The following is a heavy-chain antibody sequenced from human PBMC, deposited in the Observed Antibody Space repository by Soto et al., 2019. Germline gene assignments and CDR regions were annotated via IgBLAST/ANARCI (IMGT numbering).Heavy chain of an antibody. CDR3: VRDRGYSGFFY. V-gene: IGHV3-11*06. D-gene: IGHD5-12*01. CDR1: GFTFSDYY. J-gene: IGHJ4*02. CDR2: ITSSSSNFT. Sequence: QVQLVESGGGLVKPGGSLRLSCAASGFTFSDYYMSWIRQAPGKGLEWVSYITSSSSNFTNYADSVKGRFTISRDNAKNLVYLQMDSLRVEDTAVYYCVRDRGYSGFFYWGQGALVTVSA.